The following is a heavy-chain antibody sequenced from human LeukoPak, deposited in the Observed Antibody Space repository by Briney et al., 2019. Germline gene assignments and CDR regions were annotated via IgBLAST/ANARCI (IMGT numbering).Heavy chain of an antibody. CDR3: ARSLNSSPPFDY. Sequence: PSETLSLTCSVSGYSISSGFYWGWIRQPPGKGLEWIGNIYHRGFTYYNPSVKGRINISVDTSKNQFSLKLSSVTAADTAVYYCARSLNSSPPFDYWGQGTLVTVSS. D-gene: IGHD6-13*01. V-gene: IGHV4-38-2*01. CDR2: IYHRGFT. CDR1: GYSISSGFY. J-gene: IGHJ4*02.